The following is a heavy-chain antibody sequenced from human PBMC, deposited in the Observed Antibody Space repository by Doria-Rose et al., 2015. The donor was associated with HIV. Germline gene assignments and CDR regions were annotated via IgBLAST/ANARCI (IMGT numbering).Heavy chain of an antibody. V-gene: IGHV4-59*01. CDR3: ARVLSGTYDY. J-gene: IGHJ4*02. CDR2: IFNTGST. Sequence: QVQLQESGPGLVKPSETLSLTCSVSGGSISHYYWSWIRQPPGKGLEYIGDIFNTGSTNYSPSLKSRVSISIDTSKNKSSLRLSSVTAADTAVYYCARVLSGTYDYWGQGTLVTVSS. D-gene: IGHD1-26*01. CDR1: GGSISHYY.